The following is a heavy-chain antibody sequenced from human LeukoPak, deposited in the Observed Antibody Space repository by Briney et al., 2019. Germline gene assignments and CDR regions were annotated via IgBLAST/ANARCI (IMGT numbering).Heavy chain of an antibody. CDR1: GGSILSNA. V-gene: IGHV4-59*01. CDR3: ASGPFDGPIYGTYCYFHF. D-gene: IGHD1-14*01. J-gene: IGHJ2*01. Sequence: SETLTLTCTASGGSILSNAWTWIRQPPGKGLEWIGYVYSNGNTNYSPSLKSRVTMSIETSRSQFSLPVTSVTAADTAVYYCASGPFDGPIYGTYCYFHFWGRGTLATLSS. CDR2: VYSNGNT.